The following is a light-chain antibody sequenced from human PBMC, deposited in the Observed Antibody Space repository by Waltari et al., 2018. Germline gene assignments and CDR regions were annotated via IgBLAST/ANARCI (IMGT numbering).Light chain of an antibody. CDR3: QQYADPPYT. V-gene: IGKV3-20*01. J-gene: IGKJ3*01. Sequence: EIVVTQSPGALSLFPGDRATLSCRASQTVAHTYLPWFQQRPGQAPRLLIYGASNRAAGIPDRFSGSGSGTDFTLTISRLEPEDFAVYYCQQYADPPYTFGPGTKVDFK. CDR2: GAS. CDR1: QTVAHTY.